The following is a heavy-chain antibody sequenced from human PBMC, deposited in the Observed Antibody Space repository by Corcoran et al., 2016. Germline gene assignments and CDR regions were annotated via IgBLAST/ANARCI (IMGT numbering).Heavy chain of an antibody. CDR1: GGSFSGYY. CDR3: ARAIAAAGPSYYYYYGMDV. Sequence: QVQLQQWGAGLLKPSETLSLTCAVYGGSFSGYYWSWIRQPPGKGLEWIGEINHSGSTNYNPSLKSRVTISVDTSKNQFSLKLSSVTAADTAVYYCARAIAAAGPSYYYYYGMDVWGQGTTVTVSS. D-gene: IGHD6-13*01. J-gene: IGHJ6*02. CDR2: INHSGST. V-gene: IGHV4-34*01.